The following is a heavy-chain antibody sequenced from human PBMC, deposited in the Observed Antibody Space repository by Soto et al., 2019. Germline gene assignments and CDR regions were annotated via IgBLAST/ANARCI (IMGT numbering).Heavy chain of an antibody. Sequence: EVQLVESGGGLVQPGGPLRLSCAAFGFKFSSSSMNWFRQAPGGGLEWVAYISNSGSNTLYADSVKGRFTVSRDTAKNSLYLQMSGLRDEDRAVYYCARYYYDSSGYDGMDVWGQGTTVTVSS. CDR1: GFKFSSSS. V-gene: IGHV3-48*02. CDR3: ARYYYDSSGYDGMDV. D-gene: IGHD3-22*01. CDR2: ISNSGSNT. J-gene: IGHJ6*02.